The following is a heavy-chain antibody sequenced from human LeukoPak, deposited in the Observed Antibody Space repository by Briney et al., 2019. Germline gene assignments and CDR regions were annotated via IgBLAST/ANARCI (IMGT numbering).Heavy chain of an antibody. D-gene: IGHD3-10*01. CDR2: IDPSDSYT. V-gene: IGHV5-10-1*01. CDR3: AGNYYGSGSYPLC. Sequence: GESLRISCKGSGYSFTSYWISWVRQMPGKGVEWMGRIDPSDSYTNYSPSFQGHVTISADKSISTAYLQWSSLKASDTAMYYCAGNYYGSGSYPLCWGQGTLVTVSS. J-gene: IGHJ4*02. CDR1: GYSFTSYW.